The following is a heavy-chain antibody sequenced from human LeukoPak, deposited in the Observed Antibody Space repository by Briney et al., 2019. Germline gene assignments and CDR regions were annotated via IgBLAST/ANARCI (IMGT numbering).Heavy chain of an antibody. Sequence: GGSLRLSCAASGFTFSSYAMSWVRQAPGKGLEWVSAIGGSGVNTYYADSAKGRFTISRDNSKNTLYLQVNSLRAEDTAIYYCTKDRSDSNSWYAGSHWGQGTLVTVSS. D-gene: IGHD6-13*01. CDR2: IGGSGVNT. CDR3: TKDRSDSNSWYAGSH. CDR1: GFTFSSYA. J-gene: IGHJ4*02. V-gene: IGHV3-23*01.